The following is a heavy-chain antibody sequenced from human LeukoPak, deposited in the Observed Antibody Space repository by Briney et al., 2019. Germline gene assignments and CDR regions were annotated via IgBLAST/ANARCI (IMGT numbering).Heavy chain of an antibody. CDR1: GGSISSGGYS. CDR3: ARFSTVSFDY. CDR2: INHSGTT. Sequence: SETLSLTCSVSGGSISSGGYSWSWIRQPPGKGLEWIGYINHSGTTYYSTSLKSRITILVDTSKNQFSLKLNSVTAADTAVYYCARFSTVSFDYWGQGILVTVSS. V-gene: IGHV4-30-2*01. D-gene: IGHD4-17*01. J-gene: IGHJ4*02.